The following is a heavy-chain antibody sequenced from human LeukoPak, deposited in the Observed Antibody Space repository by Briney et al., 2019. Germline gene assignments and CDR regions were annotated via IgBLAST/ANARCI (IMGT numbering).Heavy chain of an antibody. CDR1: GGSITSSSYY. CDR3: ARPVPTSTWSDP. J-gene: IGHJ5*02. CDR2: IYYSGGS. Sequence: ASETLSLTCTVSGGSITSSSYYWGWIRQPPGKGLEWIGNIYYSGGSSYNPSLKSRVTISVDTSKNQFSMTLRSVTAADTAVYYCARPVPTSTWSDPWGQGTQVTVSS. D-gene: IGHD1-1*01. V-gene: IGHV4-39*01.